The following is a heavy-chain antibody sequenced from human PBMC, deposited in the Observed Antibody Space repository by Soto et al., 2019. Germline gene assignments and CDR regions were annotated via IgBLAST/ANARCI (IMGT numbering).Heavy chain of an antibody. D-gene: IGHD3-3*01. Sequence: QITLKESGPTLVKPTQTLTLTCTFSGFSLSTSGVGVGWIRQPPGKALERLALIYWDDDKRYSPSLKSRLTIAKDTSKHQVVLTMSNMDPVDTATFYCANAPVLSDYYYYMDVWGKGTTVTVSS. CDR2: IYWDDDK. J-gene: IGHJ6*03. CDR1: GFSLSTSGVG. CDR3: ANAPVLSDYYYYMDV. V-gene: IGHV2-5*02.